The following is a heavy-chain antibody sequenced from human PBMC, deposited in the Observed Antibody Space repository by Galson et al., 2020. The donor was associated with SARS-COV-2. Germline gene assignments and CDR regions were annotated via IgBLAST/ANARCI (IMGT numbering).Heavy chain of an antibody. CDR3: AKGPVATITGTAFDY. CDR2: ISYNSGTT. V-gene: IGHV3-9*01. Sequence: GGSLRLSCAASGFTFEDSAMHWVRQAPGKGLEWVSSISYNSGTTVYVDSVKGRFTISRDNAKNSLHLQMNSLRTEDTALYYCAKGPVATITGTAFDYWGQGALVTVTS. CDR1: GFTFEDSA. J-gene: IGHJ4*02. D-gene: IGHD5-12*01.